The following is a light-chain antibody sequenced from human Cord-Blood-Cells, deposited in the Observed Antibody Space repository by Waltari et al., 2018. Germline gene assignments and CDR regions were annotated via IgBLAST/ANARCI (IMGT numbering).Light chain of an antibody. Sequence: DIQMTQSPSSLSASVGDRVTITCLASQSISSYLNWYQQKPGKAPKLLINAASSLQSGVPSRFSGSGSGTDFTLTISSLQPEDFATYYFQQSYSTMYTFGQGTKLEIK. CDR3: QQSYSTMYT. J-gene: IGKJ2*01. CDR1: QSISSY. V-gene: IGKV1-39*01. CDR2: AAS.